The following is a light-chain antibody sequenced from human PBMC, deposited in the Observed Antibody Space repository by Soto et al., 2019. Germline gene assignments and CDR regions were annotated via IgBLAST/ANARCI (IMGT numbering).Light chain of an antibody. Sequence: EIVLTQSPVSLSSSPGERFTLSCRASQSVNIYLTWHQQKPGQAPRLLIYDTSNRATGIPPRFNGSGSERDFTLTINSLEPEDSALYYCQQRSSWPLSFGGGTKVDIK. J-gene: IGKJ4*01. CDR2: DTS. V-gene: IGKV3-11*02. CDR3: QQRSSWPLS. CDR1: QSVNIY.